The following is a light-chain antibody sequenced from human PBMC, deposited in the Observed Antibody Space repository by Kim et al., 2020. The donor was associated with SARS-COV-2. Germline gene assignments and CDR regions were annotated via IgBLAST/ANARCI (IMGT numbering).Light chain of an antibody. CDR1: QSVSSSY. Sequence: SPGERATLACRASQSVSSSYLAGYQQKPGQAPRLLIYGASRRATGIPDRFSGSGSGTDFTLNISRLEPEDFAVYYCQQYGSSLYTVGQGTKLEIK. V-gene: IGKV3-20*01. J-gene: IGKJ2*01. CDR3: QQYGSSLYT. CDR2: GAS.